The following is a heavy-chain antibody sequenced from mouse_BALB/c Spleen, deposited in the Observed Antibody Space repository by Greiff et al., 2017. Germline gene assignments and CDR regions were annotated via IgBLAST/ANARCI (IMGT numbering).Heavy chain of an antibody. D-gene: IGHD4-1*02. CDR3: ARATGSAWFAY. Sequence: EVKLMESGGGLVQPGGSLRLSCATSGFTFTDYYMSWVRQPPGKALEWLGFIRNKANGYTTEYSASVKGRFTISRDNSQSILYLQMNTLRAEDSATYYCARATGSAWFAYWGQGTLVTVSA. CDR1: GFTFTDYY. CDR2: IRNKANGYTT. V-gene: IGHV7-3*02. J-gene: IGHJ3*01.